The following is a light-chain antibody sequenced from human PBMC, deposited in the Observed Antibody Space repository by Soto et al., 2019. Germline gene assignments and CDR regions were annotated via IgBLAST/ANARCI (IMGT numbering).Light chain of an antibody. V-gene: IGLV1-51*01. J-gene: IGLJ2*01. Sequence: QSVLTQPPSVSAAPGQKVTISCSGSGSNIENNYVSWYQQLPGTAPKLLIYDNNKRPSGIPDRFSGSKSGTSATLGITGLQTGDEAEYYCGTWDNSLSAGVFGGGTKVTVL. CDR1: GSNIENNY. CDR3: GTWDNSLSAGV. CDR2: DNN.